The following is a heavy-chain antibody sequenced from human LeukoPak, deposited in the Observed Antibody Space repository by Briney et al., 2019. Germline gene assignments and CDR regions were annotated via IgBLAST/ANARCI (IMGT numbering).Heavy chain of an antibody. J-gene: IGHJ4*02. CDR1: GASISSSSYS. Sequence: PSETLSLTCTVSGASISSSSYSWGWIRQPPGKGLEWIGSMYYSGSTYNNPSLKSRVTISVDTSKNQFSLKLSSVTAADTAVYYCARVRREMATIQSGYYFDYWGQGTLVTVSS. CDR3: ARVRREMATIQSGYYFDY. CDR2: MYYSGST. D-gene: IGHD5-24*01. V-gene: IGHV4-39*07.